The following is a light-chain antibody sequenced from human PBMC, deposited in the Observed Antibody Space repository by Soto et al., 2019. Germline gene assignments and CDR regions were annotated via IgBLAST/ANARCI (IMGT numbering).Light chain of an antibody. J-gene: IGLJ1*01. Sequence: QSVLTQPASVSGSPGQSITISCTGTSSDVGSYNLVSWYQQHPGKAPKLMIYEGSKPPSGVSNRLSGSRSGNSASLTISGLQAGDEADYYCCSYAGSSTLYVFGTGTKLTVL. CDR3: CSYAGSSTLYV. CDR2: EGS. CDR1: SSDVGSYNL. V-gene: IGLV2-23*01.